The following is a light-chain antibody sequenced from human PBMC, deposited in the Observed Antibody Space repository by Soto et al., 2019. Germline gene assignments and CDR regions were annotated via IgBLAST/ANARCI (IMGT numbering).Light chain of an antibody. CDR3: QHSYYTPWK. J-gene: IGKJ1*01. Sequence: DIQMTQSPSSLSSSLGYMVTITCRSSQPISTFLNWYRQKTGGAPTLLIYGASTLHSGVPSRFSGSGSATDLTLTISSLRPDDFATYYCQHSYYTPWKFGQGTKV. CDR2: GAS. CDR1: QPISTF. V-gene: IGKV1-39*01.